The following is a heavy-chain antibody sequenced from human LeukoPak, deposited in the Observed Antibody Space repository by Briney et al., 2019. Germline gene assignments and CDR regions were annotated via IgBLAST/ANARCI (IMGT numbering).Heavy chain of an antibody. D-gene: IGHD3-22*01. CDR3: ARSGRDSSGYYLRAIEI. CDR2: IYYTGST. Sequence: PSETLSLTCTVSGGSISGSDFYWGWIRQPPGKGLEWIGSIYYTGSTYHNPSLKSRVTISVDTSKNQFSLKLNSVTAADTAVYHCARSGRDSSGYYLRAIEIWAQGTMVTVSS. CDR1: GGSISGSDFY. J-gene: IGHJ3*02. V-gene: IGHV4-39*07.